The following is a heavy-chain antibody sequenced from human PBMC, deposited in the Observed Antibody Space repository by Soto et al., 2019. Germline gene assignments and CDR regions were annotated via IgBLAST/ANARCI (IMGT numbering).Heavy chain of an antibody. CDR1: GGSLNGYY. Sequence: QVQLQQWGAGLLKPSETLSLTCAVYGGSLNGYYWNWIRQPPGKGLEWIGEINHSGSTNYNPSLKSRVTLSVDTSKNQSSLKLSSVTAADTAVYYCARGSGRRRVWPWGQGTLVTVSS. J-gene: IGHJ4*02. D-gene: IGHD3-16*01. CDR3: ARGSGRRRVWP. V-gene: IGHV4-34*01. CDR2: INHSGST.